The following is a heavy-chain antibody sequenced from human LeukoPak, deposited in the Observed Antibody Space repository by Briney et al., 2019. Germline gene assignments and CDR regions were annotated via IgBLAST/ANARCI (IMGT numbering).Heavy chain of an antibody. CDR2: ISAYNGNT. CDR1: GYTFTSYG. Sequence: ASVKVSCKASGYTFTSYGISWVRQAPGQGLEWMGWISAYNGNTNYAQKLQGRVTMTTDTSTSTAYMELRSLRSDDTAVYYCARDPVTTVSSYYYYGMDVWGQGTTVTVSS. V-gene: IGHV1-18*01. J-gene: IGHJ6*02. CDR3: ARDPVTTVSSYYYYGMDV. D-gene: IGHD4-17*01.